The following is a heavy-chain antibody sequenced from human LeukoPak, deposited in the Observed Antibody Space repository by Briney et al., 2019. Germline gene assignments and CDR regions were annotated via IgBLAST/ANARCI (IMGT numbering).Heavy chain of an antibody. CDR3: ATQHSSGWYYYYYYGMDV. Sequence: PGRSLRLSCAASGFTFSSYGMHWVRQAPGKGLEGVAVISYDGSNKYYADSVKGRFTISRDNSKNTLYLQMNSLRAEDTAVYYCATQHSSGWYYYYYYGMDVWGQGTTVTVSS. D-gene: IGHD6-19*01. CDR1: GFTFSSYG. CDR2: ISYDGSNK. V-gene: IGHV3-30*03. J-gene: IGHJ6*02.